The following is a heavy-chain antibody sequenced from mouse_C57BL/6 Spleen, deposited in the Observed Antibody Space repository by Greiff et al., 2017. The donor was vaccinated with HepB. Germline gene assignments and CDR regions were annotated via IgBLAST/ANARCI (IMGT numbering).Heavy chain of an antibody. V-gene: IGHV1-64*01. Sequence: QVQLQQPGAELVKPGASVKLSCKASGYTFPSYWMHWVKQRPGQGLEWIGMIHPNSGSTNYNEKFKSKATLTVDKSASTAYMQLSSLTSEDSAVYYCARGQLGLDAMDYWGQGTSVTVSS. D-gene: IGHD4-1*02. CDR2: IHPNSGST. CDR1: GYTFPSYW. J-gene: IGHJ4*01. CDR3: ARGQLGLDAMDY.